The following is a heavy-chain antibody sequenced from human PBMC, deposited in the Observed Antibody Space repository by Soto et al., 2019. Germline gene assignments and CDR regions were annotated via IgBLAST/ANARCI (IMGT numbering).Heavy chain of an antibody. Sequence: SETLSLTCSVSGDSISNVDYFWAWIRQPPGQALEYIGYIYKSATTYYNPSFESRVAISLDTSKSQFSLNVTSVTAADTAVYFCARGRYCLTGRCFPNWFDSWGQGTLVTVSS. CDR2: IYKSATT. D-gene: IGHD2-15*01. CDR1: GDSISNVDYF. V-gene: IGHV4-30-4*01. J-gene: IGHJ5*01. CDR3: ARGRYCLTGRCFPNWFDS.